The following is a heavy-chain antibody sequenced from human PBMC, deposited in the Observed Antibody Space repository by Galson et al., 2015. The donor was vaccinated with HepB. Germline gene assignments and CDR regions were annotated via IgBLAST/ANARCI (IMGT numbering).Heavy chain of an antibody. CDR2: ISSGNPTSG. D-gene: IGHD3-10*01. Sequence: SLRLSCAASGYIFSDFGLKWVRQTPGKGLEWVSYISSGNPTSGIYADSVKGRFTISRDNAKNTLYLQMNSLRAEDTAVYYCLAARGYWGQGALVTVSS. J-gene: IGHJ4*02. CDR1: GYIFSDFG. CDR3: LAARGY. V-gene: IGHV3-48*04.